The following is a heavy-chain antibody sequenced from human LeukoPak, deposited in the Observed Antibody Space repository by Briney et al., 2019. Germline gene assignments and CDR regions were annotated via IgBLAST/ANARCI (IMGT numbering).Heavy chain of an antibody. Sequence: SETLSLTCTVSGGSISSGSYYWSWIRQPPGKGLEWIGEINHSGSTNYNPSLKSRVTISVDTSKNQFSLKLSSVTAADTAVYYCARGTGYSYGYFDYWGQGTLVTVSS. J-gene: IGHJ4*02. CDR2: INHSGST. V-gene: IGHV4-39*07. CDR1: GGSISSGSYY. D-gene: IGHD5-18*01. CDR3: ARGTGYSYGYFDY.